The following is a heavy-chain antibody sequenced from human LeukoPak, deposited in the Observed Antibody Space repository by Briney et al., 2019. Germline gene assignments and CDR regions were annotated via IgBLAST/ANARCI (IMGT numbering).Heavy chain of an antibody. Sequence: SETLSLTCTVSGGSIRSYYWSWIRQPPGMGLEWIGYIYYSGTTNYNPSLKSRVTISVDTSKNQFSLKLSSVTATDTAMYYCARHLRLVVPGNQFDSWGQGTLVTVSS. V-gene: IGHV4-59*08. D-gene: IGHD3-9*01. CDR1: GGSIRSYY. CDR2: IYYSGTT. CDR3: ARHLRLVVPGNQFDS. J-gene: IGHJ4*02.